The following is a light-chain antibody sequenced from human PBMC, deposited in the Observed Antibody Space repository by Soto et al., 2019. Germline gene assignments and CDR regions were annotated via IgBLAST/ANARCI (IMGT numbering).Light chain of an antibody. Sequence: QSVLTQPPSVSGAPGQRVTISCTGSTSNIGSNYDVHWYQQIPGTAPKLLIYGNNNRPSGVPDRFSGSKSATSASLAITGLQADDEADYYCAAWDDSLNAVVFGGGTKLTVL. CDR1: TSNIGSNYD. CDR3: AAWDDSLNAVV. CDR2: GNN. V-gene: IGLV1-40*01. J-gene: IGLJ2*01.